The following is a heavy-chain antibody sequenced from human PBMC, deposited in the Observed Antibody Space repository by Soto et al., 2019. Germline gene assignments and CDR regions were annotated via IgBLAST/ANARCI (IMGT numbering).Heavy chain of an antibody. J-gene: IGHJ4*02. CDR1: GFTFSSYA. CDR3: AKGRTQYTIFGVVIKWWAFDY. Sequence: EVQLLESGGGLVQPGGSLRLSCAASGFTFSSYAMSWVRQAPGKGLEWVSAISGSGGSTYYADSVKGRFTISRDNSKNTMYLKMTSLRAVDTAVYYCAKGRTQYTIFGVVIKWWAFDYRGQGTLVTVSS. V-gene: IGHV3-23*01. D-gene: IGHD3-3*01. CDR2: ISGSGGST.